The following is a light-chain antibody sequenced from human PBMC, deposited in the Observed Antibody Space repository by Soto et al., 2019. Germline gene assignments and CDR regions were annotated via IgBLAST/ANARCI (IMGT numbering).Light chain of an antibody. J-gene: IGKJ5*01. CDR1: QTISSW. V-gene: IGKV1-5*03. Sequence: IQMTQSPSTLSGSVGDRVTITCRASQTISSWLAWYQQKPGKAPKLLIYKASTLKSGVPSRFSGSGSGTEFTLTISILQPDDFATYYCQHYNSYPITFGQGTRLEIK. CDR2: KAS. CDR3: QHYNSYPIT.